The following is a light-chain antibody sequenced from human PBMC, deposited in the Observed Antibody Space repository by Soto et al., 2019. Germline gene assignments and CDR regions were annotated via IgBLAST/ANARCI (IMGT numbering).Light chain of an antibody. CDR2: DVS. J-gene: IGLJ1*01. V-gene: IGLV2-8*01. CDR1: SSDFSGNNY. Sequence: QSVLTQHPSSSGSPGQSVTVSCTGTSSDFSGNNYFSWYQPFPRKAPKRMIYDVSVRPSGVPDRVSGSMSGNTASLSVSGLQSEDEAVYKCSSYSGSSNAFVFGTGTK. CDR3: SSYSGSSNAFV.